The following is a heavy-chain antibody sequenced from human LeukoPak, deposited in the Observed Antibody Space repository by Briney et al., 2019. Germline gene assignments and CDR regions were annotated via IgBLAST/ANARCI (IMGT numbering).Heavy chain of an antibody. CDR1: GYTFTSYG. CDR2: ISAYNGNT. CDR3: ARDPHIAAAGYNWFDP. D-gene: IGHD6-13*01. J-gene: IGHJ5*02. V-gene: IGHV1-18*04. Sequence: GASVKVSCKASGYTFTSYGISWVRQAPGQVLEWMGWISAYNGNTNYAQKLQGRVTMTTDTSTSTAYMELRSLRSDDTAVYYCARDPHIAAAGYNWFDPWGQGTLVTVSS.